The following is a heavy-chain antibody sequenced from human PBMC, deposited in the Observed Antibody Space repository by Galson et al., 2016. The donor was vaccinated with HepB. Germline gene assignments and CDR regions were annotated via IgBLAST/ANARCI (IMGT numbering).Heavy chain of an antibody. CDR3: ARSLNSIQFWSQGWVHYYAMDV. V-gene: IGHV1-3*01. CDR1: GDTFNTYA. Sequence: SVKVSCKASGDTFNTYAIHWVRQAPGQGLEWMGWINPGTGNTKYSEKFQGRVTITRDTSAATAYMELRSLRSEDTAVYHCARSLNSIQFWSQGWVHYYAMDVWGRGTTATVSS. CDR2: INPGTGNT. D-gene: IGHD5-18*01. J-gene: IGHJ6*02.